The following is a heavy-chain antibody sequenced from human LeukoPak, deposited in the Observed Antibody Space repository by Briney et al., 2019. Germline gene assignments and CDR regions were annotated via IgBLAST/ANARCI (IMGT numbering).Heavy chain of an antibody. CDR1: AGSISSGGYS. CDR3: ARGPSPLWFGELLFDY. Sequence: SETLSLTCAVSAGSISSGGYSWSWIRQPPGKGLEWIGYIYYSGSTYYNPSLKSRVTMSVDTSKNQFSLKLSSVTAADTAVYYCARGPSPLWFGELLFDYWGQGTLVTVSS. V-gene: IGHV4-30-4*07. D-gene: IGHD3-10*01. CDR2: IYYSGST. J-gene: IGHJ4*02.